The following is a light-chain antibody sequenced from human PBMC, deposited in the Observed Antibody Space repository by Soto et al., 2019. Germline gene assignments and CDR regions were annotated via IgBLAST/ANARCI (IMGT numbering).Light chain of an antibody. V-gene: IGKV3-11*01. CDR1: QSVSSY. CDR2: DAS. J-gene: IGKJ5*01. Sequence: EIVLTQSPATLSLSPGERATLSCRASQSVSSYLAWYQQKPGQATRLLIYDASNRATGIPARFSGSGSGTDFTLTIGSLEPEDFAVYYCQQRSNWPLITFGQGTRLEIK. CDR3: QQRSNWPLIT.